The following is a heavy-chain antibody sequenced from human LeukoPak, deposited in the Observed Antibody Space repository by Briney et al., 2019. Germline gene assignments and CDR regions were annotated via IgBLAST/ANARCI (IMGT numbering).Heavy chain of an antibody. D-gene: IGHD2-2*01. Sequence: PGGSLRLSCAASGFTFNGHWMSWVRQAPGKGLEWVATIRRDGGAKYYLDSVESRFIISRDNAKNSLSLQMDSLRAEDTAVYYCARGSTSAVDPWGQGTLVTVSS. J-gene: IGHJ5*02. CDR1: GFTFNGHW. V-gene: IGHV3-7*04. CDR2: IRRDGGAK. CDR3: ARGSTSAVDP.